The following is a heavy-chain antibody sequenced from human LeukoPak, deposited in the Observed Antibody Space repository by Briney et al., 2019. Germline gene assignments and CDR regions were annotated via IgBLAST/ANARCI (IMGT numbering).Heavy chain of an antibody. CDR1: GGSISSSSYY. J-gene: IGHJ4*02. CDR2: ICYSGST. Sequence: SETLSLTCTVSGGSISSSSYYWGWIRQPPGKGLEWIGSICYSGSTYYNPSLKSRVTISVDTSKNQFSLKLSSVTAADTAVYYCARHPQAVYFDYWGQGTLVTVSS. V-gene: IGHV4-39*01. CDR3: ARHPQAVYFDY.